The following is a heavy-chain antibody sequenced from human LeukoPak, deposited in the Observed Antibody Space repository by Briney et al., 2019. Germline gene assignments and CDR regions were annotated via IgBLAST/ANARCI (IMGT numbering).Heavy chain of an antibody. CDR3: ARDLSSTSHWEFDY. CDR1: GYTFINYF. D-gene: IGHD1-26*01. CDR2: LNPNNGDT. Sequence: GASVKVSCKTSGYTFINYFIHWVRQAPGQGLEWMGRLNPNNGDTYYAQDFQGRVTMTRDTSISTAYMELSWLTSDDTAVYYCARDLSSTSHWEFDYWGQGTLVTVSS. J-gene: IGHJ4*02. V-gene: IGHV1-2*06.